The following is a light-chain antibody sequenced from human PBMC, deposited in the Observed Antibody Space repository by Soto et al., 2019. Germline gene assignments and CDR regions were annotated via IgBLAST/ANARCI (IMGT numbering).Light chain of an antibody. V-gene: IGKV4-1*01. CDR2: WAS. CDR3: QQYYGTPFT. J-gene: IGKJ3*01. Sequence: DIVMTQSPDSLAVSLGERATINCKSSQSVLRSSNNKNSLAWYQQKPGQPPKLLLYWASTRESGVPDRFSGSGSGTDFTLTSSSLQPEDVAVYFCQQYYGTPFTVGPGTRVEIK. CDR1: QSVLRSSNNKNS.